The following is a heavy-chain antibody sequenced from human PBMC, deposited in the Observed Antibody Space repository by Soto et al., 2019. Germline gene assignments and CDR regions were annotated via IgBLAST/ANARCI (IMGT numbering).Heavy chain of an antibody. Sequence: PGGSLRLSCAASGFTFSSYDLHWVRQATGKGLEWVSAIGTAGDTYYPGSVTGRFTISRENAKNSLYLQMNSLRAGDTAVYYCVKGSGYPLYYGMDVWGQGTTVTVSS. CDR2: IGTAGDT. CDR3: VKGSGYPLYYGMDV. V-gene: IGHV3-13*01. D-gene: IGHD3-22*01. J-gene: IGHJ6*02. CDR1: GFTFSSYD.